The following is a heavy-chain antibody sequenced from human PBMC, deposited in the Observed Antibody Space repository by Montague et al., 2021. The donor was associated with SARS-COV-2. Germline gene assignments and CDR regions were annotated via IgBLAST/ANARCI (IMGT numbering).Heavy chain of an antibody. Sequence: TLSLTCTVSGGSISNGGYYCSWIRQHPGKGLEWIGYMYDSGSTYYNPSLTSRVTMSLDTSKNQFSLKLSSVTAADTAVYYCARGDGVVVAAPYNWGQGTMVTVSS. J-gene: IGHJ3*02. CDR2: MYDSGST. V-gene: IGHV4-31*03. CDR3: ARGDGVVVAAPYN. D-gene: IGHD2-15*01. CDR1: GGSISNGGYY.